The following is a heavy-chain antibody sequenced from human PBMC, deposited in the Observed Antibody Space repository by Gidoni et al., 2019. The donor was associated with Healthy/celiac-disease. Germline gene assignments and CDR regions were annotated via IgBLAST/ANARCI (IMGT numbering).Heavy chain of an antibody. CDR1: GFTFDDYA. CDR3: AKSRPTMGPDAFDI. J-gene: IGHJ3*02. D-gene: IGHD3-10*01. V-gene: IGHV3-9*01. Sequence: EVQLVESGGGLVQPGRSLRLSCSASGFTFDDYAMHWVRQAPGKGLEWVSGISWNSGSIGYADSVKGRFTISRDNAKNSLYLQMNSLRAEDTALYYCAKSRPTMGPDAFDIWGQGTMVTVSS. CDR2: ISWNSGSI.